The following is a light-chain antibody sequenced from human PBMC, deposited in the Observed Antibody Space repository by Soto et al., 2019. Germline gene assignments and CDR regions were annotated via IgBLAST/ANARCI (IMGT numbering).Light chain of an antibody. CDR3: MQGTHWPWT. V-gene: IGKV2-30*02. J-gene: IGKJ1*01. CDR2: EVS. CDR1: QSLIHSDGNTY. Sequence: DVVMTQSPLSLPVTLGQPASISCRSSQSLIHSDGNTYLNWFQQRPGQSPRRLIYEVSDRDSGVPDRFSGSGSGTDFTLKISRVEAEDVGVYYCMQGTHWPWTFGQGTEVETK.